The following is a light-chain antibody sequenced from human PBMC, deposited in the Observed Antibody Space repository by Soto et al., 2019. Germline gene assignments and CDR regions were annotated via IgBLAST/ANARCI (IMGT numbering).Light chain of an antibody. CDR1: HTISRC. V-gene: IGKV1-5*03. J-gene: IGKJ1*01. CDR3: QHYKSYSEA. CDR2: KAS. Sequence: DIKMSKSASTLSGTVGDRVTITCRASHTISRCLAWYQQKPGKAPKLLIYKASTLKSGVPSRFSGSGSGTEITLTISNLQPDDFATYCCQHYKSYSEAFGQGTKVDIK.